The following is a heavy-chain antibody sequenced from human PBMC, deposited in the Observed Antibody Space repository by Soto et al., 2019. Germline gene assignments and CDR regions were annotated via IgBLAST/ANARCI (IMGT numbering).Heavy chain of an antibody. D-gene: IGHD6-19*01. CDR2: IIPILGIA. V-gene: IGHV1-69*02. Sequence: QVQLVQSGAEVKKPGSSVKVSCKASGGTFSSYTISWVRQAPGQGLEWMGRIIPILGIANYAQKFQGRGTITADKSTSTAYMELSSLRSEDTAVYYCARGTYSSGWYGTDYWGQGTLVTVSS. CDR3: ARGTYSSGWYGTDY. J-gene: IGHJ4*02. CDR1: GGTFSSYT.